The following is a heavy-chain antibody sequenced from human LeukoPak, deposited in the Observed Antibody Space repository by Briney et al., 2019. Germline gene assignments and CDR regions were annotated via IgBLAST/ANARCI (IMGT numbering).Heavy chain of an antibody. D-gene: IGHD3-10*01. Sequence: SETLSLTCTVSGGSISGYYWSWIRQPPGKGLEWIAYIYYNGISNYNPSLKSRVIISVDSSKNQFSLKLTSVTAADTAVYYCAGPTMVRGVSDAFDIWGQGTMVTVSS. J-gene: IGHJ3*02. CDR2: IYYNGIS. CDR3: AGPTMVRGVSDAFDI. V-gene: IGHV4-59*01. CDR1: GGSISGYY.